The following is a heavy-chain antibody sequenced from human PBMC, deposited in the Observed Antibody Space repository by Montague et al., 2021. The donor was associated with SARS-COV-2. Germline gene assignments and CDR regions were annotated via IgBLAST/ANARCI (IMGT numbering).Heavy chain of an antibody. V-gene: IGHV4-59*12. Sequence: SETLSLTCTSSGSWNSGADWTSIRLNPRHQQKSYADICYKKNTKYNPSLKSRVTISVDRSKNQFSLKLSSVTAADTAVYYCSREDDNGGYWLRGMDVWGQGTTVTGS. D-gene: IGHD1-26*01. J-gene: IGHJ6*02. CDR3: SREDDNGGYWLRGMDV. CDR2: ICYKKNT. CDR1: GSWNSGAD.